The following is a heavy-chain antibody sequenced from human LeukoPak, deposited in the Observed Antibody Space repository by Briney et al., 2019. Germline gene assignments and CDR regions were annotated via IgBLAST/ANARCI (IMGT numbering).Heavy chain of an antibody. Sequence: SETLSLTCSVSGASINSHWWSWIRQPPGRGLEWIAYIHHSGETNYNPSLKSRVTISLDTSKNQVSLMLTSVTAADTAVYFCATHVLFDSKHYSYWFDPWGQGTLVTVSS. J-gene: IGHJ5*02. V-gene: IGHV4-59*08. CDR3: ATHVLFDSKHYSYWFDP. CDR1: GASINSHW. CDR2: IHHSGET. D-gene: IGHD2-21*01.